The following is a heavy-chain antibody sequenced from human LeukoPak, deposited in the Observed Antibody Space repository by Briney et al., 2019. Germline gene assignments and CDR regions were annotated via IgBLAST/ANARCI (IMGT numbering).Heavy chain of an antibody. CDR3: AKDEGAYDSSGYYQSAVDY. CDR1: GFTFSSYW. V-gene: IGHV3-7*01. Sequence: PGGSLRLSCAASGFTFSSYWMSWVRQAPGKGLEWVANIKQDGSEKYYVDSVKGRFTIPRDNSKNTLYLQMNSLRAEDTAVYYCAKDEGAYDSSGYYQSAVDYWGQGTLVTVSS. CDR2: IKQDGSEK. D-gene: IGHD3-22*01. J-gene: IGHJ4*02.